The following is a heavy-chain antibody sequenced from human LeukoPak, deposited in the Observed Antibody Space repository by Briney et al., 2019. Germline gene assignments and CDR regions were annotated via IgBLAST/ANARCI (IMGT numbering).Heavy chain of an antibody. CDR1: GGSFSGYY. Sequence: SETLSLTCAVYGGSFSGYYWSWIRQPPGKGLEWIGEINHSGSTNYNPSLKSRVTISVDTSKNQFSLKLSSVTAADTAVYYCARGANYDFWSGYNWFDPWGQGTLVTVSS. J-gene: IGHJ5*02. CDR2: INHSGST. CDR3: ARGANYDFWSGYNWFDP. D-gene: IGHD3-3*01. V-gene: IGHV4-34*01.